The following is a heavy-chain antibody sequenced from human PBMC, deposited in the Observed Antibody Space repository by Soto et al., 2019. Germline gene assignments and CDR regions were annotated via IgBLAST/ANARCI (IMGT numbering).Heavy chain of an antibody. CDR2: IYPGDSDT. CDR1: GYSFTSYW. D-gene: IGHD6-13*01. J-gene: IGHJ6*02. V-gene: IGHV5-51*01. CDR3: ARYSSRTFNYYYYGMDV. Sequence: GESLKISCKGSGYSFTSYWIGWVRQMPGKGLEWMGIIYPGDSDTRYSPSFQGQVTISADKSISTAYLQWSSLKASDTAMYYYARYSSRTFNYYYYGMDVWGQGT.